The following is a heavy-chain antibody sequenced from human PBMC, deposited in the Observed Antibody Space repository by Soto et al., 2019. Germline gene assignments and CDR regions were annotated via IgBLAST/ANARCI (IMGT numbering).Heavy chain of an antibody. J-gene: IGHJ4*02. CDR1: GYTFTSYA. Sequence: ASVKVSCKASGYTFTSYAMHWVRQAPGQRLEWMGWINAGNGNTKYSQKFQGRVTITRDTSASTAYMELSSLRSEDTAVYYCARVLSQWLLPGWLDYWGQGTLVTLSS. D-gene: IGHD6-19*01. CDR3: ARVLSQWLLPGWLDY. CDR2: INAGNGNT. V-gene: IGHV1-3*01.